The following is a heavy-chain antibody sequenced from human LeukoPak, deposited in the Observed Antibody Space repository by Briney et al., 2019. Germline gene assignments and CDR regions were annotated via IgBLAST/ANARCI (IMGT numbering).Heavy chain of an antibody. V-gene: IGHV1-2*06. CDR2: INPNNGGT. CDR3: ARDLYGSGWFDP. Sequence: ASVKVSCKASGYTFTGYYIHWVRQAPGQGLEWMGQINPNNGGTNYAQKFQGRVTMTRDTSISTAYMELSRLRSDDTAVYYCARDLYGSGWFDPWGQGTLVTVSS. D-gene: IGHD1-26*01. J-gene: IGHJ5*02. CDR1: GYTFTGYY.